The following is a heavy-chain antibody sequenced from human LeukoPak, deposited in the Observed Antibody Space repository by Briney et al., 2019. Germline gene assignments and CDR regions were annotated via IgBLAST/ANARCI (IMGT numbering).Heavy chain of an antibody. V-gene: IGHV4-28*01. CDR2: ICDSGYT. D-gene: IGHD6-19*01. CDR1: GHSSINTDS. CDR3: AKNNSGWFNI. Sequence: PSETLSLTCTVSGHSSINTDSWGWIGQSPGKGLEWIGSICDSGYTHDNPSFRSRVTMFVDTSKDQFSLLLRSVTAADTAIYFCAKNNSGWFNIWGQGIRVAVSP. J-gene: IGHJ5*02.